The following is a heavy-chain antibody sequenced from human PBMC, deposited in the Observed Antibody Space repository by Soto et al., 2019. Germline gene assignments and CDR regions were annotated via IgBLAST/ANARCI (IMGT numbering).Heavy chain of an antibody. CDR2: IYYSGST. D-gene: IGHD1-26*01. CDR3: ARGSGSYYNYGMDV. J-gene: IGHJ6*02. CDR1: GGSISSYY. Sequence: PSETLSLTCTVSGGSISSYYWSWIRQPPGKGLEWIGYIYYSGSTNYNPSLKSRVTISVDTSKNQFSLKLSSVTAADTAVYYCARGSGSYYNYGMDVWGQGTTVTVSS. V-gene: IGHV4-59*01.